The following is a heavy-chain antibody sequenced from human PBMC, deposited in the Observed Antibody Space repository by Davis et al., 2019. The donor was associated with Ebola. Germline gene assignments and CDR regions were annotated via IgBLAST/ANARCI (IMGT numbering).Heavy chain of an antibody. CDR1: GFSFKDFG. CDR3: ARSNV. CDR2: IWYDGRNQ. V-gene: IGHV3-30*02. J-gene: IGHJ6*02. Sequence: GESLKISCAASGFSFKDFGMHWVRQAPGKGLEWVAFIWYDGRNQHYIDSVKGRFTVSRDNSKNTLYLQMNSLRAEDTAVYYCARSNVWGQGTTVTVSS.